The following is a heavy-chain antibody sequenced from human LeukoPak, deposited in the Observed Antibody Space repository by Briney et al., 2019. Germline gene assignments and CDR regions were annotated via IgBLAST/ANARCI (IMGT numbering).Heavy chain of an antibody. CDR1: GYTFTSYG. J-gene: IGHJ6*03. D-gene: IGHD6-6*01. V-gene: IGHV1-18*01. Sequence: GASVKVSCKASGYTFTSYGISWVREAPGQGLEWMGWISAYNGNANYAQKLQGRVTMTTDTSTSTAYMELRSLRSDDTAVYYCARERSSSSYYYYYMDVWGKGTTVTVSS. CDR2: ISAYNGNA. CDR3: ARERSSSSYYYYYMDV.